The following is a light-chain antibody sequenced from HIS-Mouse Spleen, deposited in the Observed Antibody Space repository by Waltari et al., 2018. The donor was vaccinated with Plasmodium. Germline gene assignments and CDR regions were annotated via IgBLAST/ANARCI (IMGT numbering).Light chain of an antibody. Sequence: AIWMTQSPSLLSASTGDRVTISCRMRQGISSYLAWYQQKPGKAPELLIYAASTLQSGVPSRFSGSGSGTDFTLTISRLEPEDFAVYYCQQYGSSPPLTFGGGTKVEIK. J-gene: IGKJ4*01. V-gene: IGKV1D-8*02. CDR3: QQYGSSPPLT. CDR1: QGISSY. CDR2: AAS.